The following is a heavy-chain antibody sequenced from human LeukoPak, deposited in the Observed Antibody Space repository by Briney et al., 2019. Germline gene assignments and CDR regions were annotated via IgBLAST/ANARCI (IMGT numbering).Heavy chain of an antibody. V-gene: IGHV4-4*07. CDR2: IYTSGST. J-gene: IGHJ6*03. CDR3: ARESDSRPYYYYYMDV. D-gene: IGHD3-22*01. CDR1: GGSISSYY. Sequence: PSETLSLTCTVSGGSISSYYWSWIRQPAGKGLEWIGRIYTSGSTNYNPSLKSRVTMSVDTSKNQFSLKLSSVTAADTAVYYCARESDSRPYYYYYMDVWGKGTTVTVSS.